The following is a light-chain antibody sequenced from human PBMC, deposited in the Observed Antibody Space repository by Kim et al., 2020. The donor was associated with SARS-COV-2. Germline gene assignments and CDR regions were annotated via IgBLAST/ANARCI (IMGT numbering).Light chain of an antibody. CDR3: QHSYITPFI. CDR1: QSISSH. CDR2: AAS. V-gene: IGKV1-39*01. J-gene: IGKJ3*01. Sequence: DIQMTQSPCSLSSSVGDRVNITCRTTQSISSHLNWYQQKPGRAPKLRISAASTLQGGVPSRFSGSGSETDFTLPISSLQPEDFTSYFCQHSYITPFIFGPRTKVDIK.